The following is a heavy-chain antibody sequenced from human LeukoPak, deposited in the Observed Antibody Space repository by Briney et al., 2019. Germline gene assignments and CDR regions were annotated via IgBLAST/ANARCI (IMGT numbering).Heavy chain of an antibody. CDR2: ISGSGGST. Sequence: GGSLRLSCAASGVTFSSDAMSWVRQAPGKGLEWVSAISGSGGSTYYADSVKGRFTISRDNSKNTLYLQMNSLRAEDTAVYYCAKDRLPKEQCLDYWGQGTLVTVSS. CDR3: AKDRLPKEQCLDY. V-gene: IGHV3-23*01. CDR1: GVTFSSDA. J-gene: IGHJ4*02. D-gene: IGHD6-19*01.